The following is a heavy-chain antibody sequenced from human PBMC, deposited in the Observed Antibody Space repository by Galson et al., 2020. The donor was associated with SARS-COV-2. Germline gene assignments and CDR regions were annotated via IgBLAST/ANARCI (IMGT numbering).Heavy chain of an antibody. D-gene: IGHD2-15*01. CDR2: IKHDGSEK. CDR1: GFGFSYYW. V-gene: IGHV3-7*03. Sequence: GESLKISCEASGFGFSYYWMSWVRQAPGRGLEWVANIKHDGSEKYYVDSVKGRFTISRDNPKNSLYLQMNNLRVEDTAVYHCARVDCSGGICYPGNYWGQGTLVTVSS. J-gene: IGHJ4*02. CDR3: ARVDCSGGICYPGNY.